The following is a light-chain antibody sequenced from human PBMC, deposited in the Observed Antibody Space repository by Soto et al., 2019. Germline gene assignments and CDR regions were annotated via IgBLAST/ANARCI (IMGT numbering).Light chain of an antibody. CDR1: QSVSSSS. CDR2: GAS. CDR3: QQYGSSPT. Sequence: EIVLTQSPGSLSLSPGERVTLSCRASQSVSSSSLAWYQQKPGQAPRLLIYGASSRATGIPDRFSGGGSGTDFTLTISRLEPEDFAVYYCQQYGSSPTFGQGTKVEIK. J-gene: IGKJ1*01. V-gene: IGKV3-20*01.